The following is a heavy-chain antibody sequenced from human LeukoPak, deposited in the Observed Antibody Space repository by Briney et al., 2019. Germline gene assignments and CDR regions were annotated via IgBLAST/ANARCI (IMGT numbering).Heavy chain of an antibody. J-gene: IGHJ6*02. CDR1: GGSLSSYY. D-gene: IGHD3-22*01. Sequence: SETLSLTCTVSGGSLSSYYWSWIRQPPGKGLEWIGYIYYSGSTNYNPSLKSRVTISVDTSKNQFSLKLSSVTAADTAVYYCASTRLNYYDSSGYYPYYYGMDVWGQGTTVTVSS. CDR2: IYYSGST. V-gene: IGHV4-59*08. CDR3: ASTRLNYYDSSGYYPYYYGMDV.